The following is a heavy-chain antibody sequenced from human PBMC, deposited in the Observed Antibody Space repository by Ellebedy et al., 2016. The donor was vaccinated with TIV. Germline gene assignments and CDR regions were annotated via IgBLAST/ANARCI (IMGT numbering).Heavy chain of an antibody. CDR2: IYYSGST. CDR1: GGSISSSSYY. D-gene: IGHD5-12*01. J-gene: IGHJ4*02. V-gene: IGHV4-39*01. Sequence: SETLSLXXTVSGGSISSSSYYWGWIRQPPGKGLEWIGSIYYSGSTYYNPSLKSRVTISVDTSKNQFSLKLSSVTAADTAVYYCARLPVATISSRFDYWGQGTLVTVSS. CDR3: ARLPVATISSRFDY.